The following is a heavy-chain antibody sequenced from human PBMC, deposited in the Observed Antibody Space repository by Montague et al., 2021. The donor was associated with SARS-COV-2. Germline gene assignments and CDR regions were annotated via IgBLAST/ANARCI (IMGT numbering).Heavy chain of an antibody. CDR1: GFTFSSSE. J-gene: IGHJ6*02. V-gene: IGHV3-13*04. CDR2: IGTAGNT. D-gene: IGHD5-18*01. Sequence: SLRLSCAASGFTFSSSEMHWVRQATGKGLEWVSHIGTAGNTYYTGSVKGRFTISRENANNSLYLQMNSLRAADTAVYYCARGYTAKVSGYYYYGIDVWGQGTTVTVSS. CDR3: ARGYTAKVSGYYYYGIDV.